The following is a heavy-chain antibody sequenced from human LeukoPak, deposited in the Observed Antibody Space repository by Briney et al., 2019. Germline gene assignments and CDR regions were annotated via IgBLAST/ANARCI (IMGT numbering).Heavy chain of an antibody. CDR3: SSNYYYYYMDV. CDR1: GFTFGDYA. J-gene: IGHJ6*03. V-gene: IGHV3-21*01. CDR2: ISSSSSSI. Sequence: GRSLRLSCTASGFTFGDYAMSWVRQAPGKGLEWVSSISSSSSSIYYADSVKGRFTISRDNAKNSLYLQMNSLRAEDTAVYYCSSNYYYYYMDVWGKGTTVTVSS.